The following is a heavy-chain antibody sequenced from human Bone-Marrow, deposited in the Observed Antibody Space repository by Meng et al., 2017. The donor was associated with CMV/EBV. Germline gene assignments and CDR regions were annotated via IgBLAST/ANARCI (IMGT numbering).Heavy chain of an antibody. CDR3: ARVVCTNGACYTGYYFDH. CDR2: IKQDGSEK. J-gene: IGHJ4*02. Sequence: GESLKISCAASGFTFSSYWMSWVRQAPGKGLEWVANIKQDGSEKYYVDSVKGRFTISRDNAKNSLYLQMNSLRAEDTAVYYCARVVCTNGACYTGYYFDHWGQGTLVTVSS. V-gene: IGHV3-7*01. CDR1: GFTFSSYW. D-gene: IGHD2-8*01.